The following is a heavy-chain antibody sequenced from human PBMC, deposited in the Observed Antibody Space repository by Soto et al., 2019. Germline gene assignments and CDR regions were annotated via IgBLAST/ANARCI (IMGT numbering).Heavy chain of an antibody. J-gene: IGHJ4*01. Sequence: ASVKVSCKTSGYKFNKFDMNCVRQATGQELEWRGWVNPNSGNTGYAQTFRGRVTMTRDTSLNTAFMELTSLQFEDSAVYYCARNDVGRDLLDIWGQGTPVTVSS. CDR1: GYKFNKFD. CDR3: ARNDVGRDLLDI. CDR2: VNPNSGNT. D-gene: IGHD2-2*03. V-gene: IGHV1-8*01.